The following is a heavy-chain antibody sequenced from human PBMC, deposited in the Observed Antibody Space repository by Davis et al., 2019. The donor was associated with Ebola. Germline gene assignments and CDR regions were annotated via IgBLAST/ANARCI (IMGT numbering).Heavy chain of an antibody. CDR3: ATATTKTTYYGMDV. V-gene: IGHV4-59*01. CDR2: IYYSGST. CDR1: GGSISSYY. J-gene: IGHJ6*02. Sequence: MPGGSLRLSCTVSGGSISSYYWRWIRQPPGKGLEWIGYIYYSGSTNYNPSLKSRVTISVDTSKNQFSLKLSSVTAADTAVYYCATATTKTTYYGMDVWGQGTTVTVSS. D-gene: IGHD1-26*01.